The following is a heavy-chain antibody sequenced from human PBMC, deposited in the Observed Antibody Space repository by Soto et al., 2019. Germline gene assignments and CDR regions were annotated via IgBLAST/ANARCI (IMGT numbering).Heavy chain of an antibody. CDR1: GFTFSSYS. V-gene: IGHV3-48*01. CDR3: ARELGYCSSTSCYRSGIVY. Sequence: GGSLRLSCAASGFTFSSYSMNWVRQAPGKGLEWVSYISSSSSTIYYADSVKGRFTISRDNAKNSLYLQMNSLRAEDTAVYYCARELGYCSSTSCYRSGIVYWGQGTLVTVSS. D-gene: IGHD2-2*02. CDR2: ISSSSSTI. J-gene: IGHJ4*02.